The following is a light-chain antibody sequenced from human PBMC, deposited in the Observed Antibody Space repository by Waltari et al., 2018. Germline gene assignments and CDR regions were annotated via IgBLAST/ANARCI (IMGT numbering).Light chain of an antibody. CDR2: AAS. CDR3: QNYNSAPLT. J-gene: IGKJ4*01. V-gene: IGKV1-27*01. Sequence: DIEMIQSPSSLSASVGDRHHISCRASQGIGNFLAWYQQKPGKVPKFLIYAASTLQSGVPSRFSGSGSGTDFTLTISSLQPEDVATYYCQNYNSAPLTFGGGTRVQIK. CDR1: QGIGNF.